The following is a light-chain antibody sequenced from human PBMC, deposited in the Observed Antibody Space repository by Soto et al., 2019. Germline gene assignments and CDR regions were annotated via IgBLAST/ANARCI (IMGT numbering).Light chain of an antibody. CDR2: GAS. V-gene: IGKV3D-15*01. CDR1: QSFGNN. CDR3: QQYNNWLFT. J-gene: IGKJ3*01. Sequence: IVMTQSPATLSVSPGERATLSCRASQSFGNNLAWYQEKPGQAPRLLIYGASTRATGIPARFSGSGSGTEFTLTISSLQSEDFAIYSCQQYNNWLFTFGPGTKVDIK.